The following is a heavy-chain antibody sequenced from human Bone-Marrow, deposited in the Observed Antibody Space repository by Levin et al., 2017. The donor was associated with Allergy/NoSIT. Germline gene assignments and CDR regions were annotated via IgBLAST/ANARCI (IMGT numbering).Heavy chain of an antibody. J-gene: IGHJ6*03. CDR1: GFTFSDYY. CDR2: ISSSSSYT. D-gene: IGHD2-2*01. CDR3: AREARYCSSTSCYGVYMDV. Sequence: GESLKISCAASGFTFSDYYMSWIRQAPGKGLEWVSYISSSSSYTNYADSVKGRFTISRDNAKNSLYLQMNSLRAEDTAVYYCAREARYCSSTSCYGVYMDVWGKGTTVTVSS. V-gene: IGHV3-11*06.